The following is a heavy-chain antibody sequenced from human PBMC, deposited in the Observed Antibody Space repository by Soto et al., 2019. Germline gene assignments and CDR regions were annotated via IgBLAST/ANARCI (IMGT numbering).Heavy chain of an antibody. Sequence: GGSLRLSCAASGFTFSNYWMHWVRQAPGKGLVWVSRINIDGSGTTYADSVKGRFTISRDNAKNTVFLEMKNLRAEDTAVYYCARDYYDRHGWGQGTTVKVAS. J-gene: IGHJ6*02. CDR2: INIDGSGT. CDR3: ARDYYDRHG. D-gene: IGHD3-22*01. V-gene: IGHV3-74*03. CDR1: GFTFSNYW.